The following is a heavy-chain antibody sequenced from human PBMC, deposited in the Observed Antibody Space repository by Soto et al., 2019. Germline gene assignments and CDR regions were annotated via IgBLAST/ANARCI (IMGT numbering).Heavy chain of an antibody. CDR3: ARASMTTIAMDV. CDR1: GGSMSTYY. V-gene: IGHV4-59*01. D-gene: IGHD4-17*01. J-gene: IGHJ6*04. CDR2: IYYTGTI. Sequence: SETLSLTCTVSGGSMSTYYWTWIRKLPGKGLEWIGYIYYTGTINYNPSLKSRVTISVDTSKNQFSLKLTSVTAADTPVYYCARASMTTIAMDVWGRGTTVTVSS.